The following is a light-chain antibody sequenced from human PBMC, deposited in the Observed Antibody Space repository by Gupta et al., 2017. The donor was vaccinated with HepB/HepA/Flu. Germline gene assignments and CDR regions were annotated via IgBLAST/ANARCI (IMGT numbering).Light chain of an antibody. CDR1: SSDVGNYNS. CDR2: DVT. Sequence: QSALTQPASVSGSPGQSITISCTGTSSDVGNYNSVSWYQQHPGKAPKPIIYDVTNRPSGVSNRFSGSKSGNTASLTISGLQAEDEADYYCSSYTTSNTVIFGGGTKLTVL. J-gene: IGLJ2*01. CDR3: SSYTTSNTVI. V-gene: IGLV2-14*01.